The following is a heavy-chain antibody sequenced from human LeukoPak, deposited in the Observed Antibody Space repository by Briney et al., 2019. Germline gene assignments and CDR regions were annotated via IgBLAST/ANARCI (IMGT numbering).Heavy chain of an antibody. CDR3: ARDGAGHYYDTAGYYSYYFDF. CDR2: ISSSSSYI. CDR1: GFTFSSYS. J-gene: IGHJ4*02. V-gene: IGHV3-21*01. Sequence: GGSLRLSCAVSGFTFSSYSMNWVRQAPGKGLEWVSSISSSSSYIYYADSVKGRFTISRDNSKNTPFLQMDGLRAEDTAVYYCARDGAGHYYDTAGYYSYYFDFWGQGTLVTVSS. D-gene: IGHD3-22*01.